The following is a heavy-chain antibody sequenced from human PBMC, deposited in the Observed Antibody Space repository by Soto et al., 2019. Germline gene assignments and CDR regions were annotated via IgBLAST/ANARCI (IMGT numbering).Heavy chain of an antibody. Sequence: ASVKVSCKASGYTFTSSGISWVRQAPGQGLEWMGWISTDNGNTNYAQHLQGRVSMTTDTSTSTAYMDLRSLRSDDTAVYYCARDSSYGGSPEYYFDSWGQGTPVTV. CDR1: GYTFTSSG. D-gene: IGHD2-15*01. J-gene: IGHJ4*02. CDR3: ARDSSYGGSPEYYFDS. CDR2: ISTDNGNT. V-gene: IGHV1-18*01.